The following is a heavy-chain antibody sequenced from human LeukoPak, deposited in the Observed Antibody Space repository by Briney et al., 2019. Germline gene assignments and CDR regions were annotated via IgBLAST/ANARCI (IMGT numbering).Heavy chain of an antibody. CDR2: ISTSSNYI. Sequence: NPGGSLRLSCAASGSTFNNYNMNWVRQAPGKGLEWVSSISTSSNYIYYADSVKGRFTISRDNAKNSLYLQMNSLRAEDTALYYCAKERSFGTWLGDYWGQGTLVTVSS. V-gene: IGHV3-21*01. D-gene: IGHD2/OR15-2a*01. J-gene: IGHJ4*02. CDR3: AKERSFGTWLGDY. CDR1: GSTFNNYN.